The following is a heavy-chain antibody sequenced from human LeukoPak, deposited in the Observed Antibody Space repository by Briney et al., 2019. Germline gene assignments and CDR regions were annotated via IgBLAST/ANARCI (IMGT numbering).Heavy chain of an antibody. Sequence: GGALRHSCAASGFTFSDYAMSWVRQAPGKGREWVSAFSGRGGSTYYADSVKGRFTISRDNAKNPLYLQMNSLRAEDTAVYYCAKDVGYCSSTTCYKPFDYWGQGTLVTVSS. CDR2: FSGRGGST. CDR1: GFTFSDYA. CDR3: AKDVGYCSSTTCYKPFDY. D-gene: IGHD2-2*02. J-gene: IGHJ4*02. V-gene: IGHV3-23*01.